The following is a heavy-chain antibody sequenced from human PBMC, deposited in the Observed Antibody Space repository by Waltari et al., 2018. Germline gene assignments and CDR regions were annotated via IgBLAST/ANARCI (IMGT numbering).Heavy chain of an antibody. D-gene: IGHD2-21*01. CDR1: GYTLTELS. V-gene: IGHV1-24*01. J-gene: IGHJ3*02. CDR3: ATGMWWSRLKNAFDI. Sequence: QVQLVQSGAEVKKPGASVKVSCKVSGYTLTELSMHWVRQAPGKGLEWMGGCDPEDGETIYAQKFQGRVTMTEDTATDTAYMELSSLRSEDTAVYYCATGMWWSRLKNAFDIWGQGTMVTVSS. CDR2: CDPEDGET.